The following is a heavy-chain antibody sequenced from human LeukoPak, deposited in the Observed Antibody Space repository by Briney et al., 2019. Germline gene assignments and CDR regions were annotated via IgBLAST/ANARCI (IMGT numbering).Heavy chain of an antibody. D-gene: IGHD6-19*01. Sequence: GGSLRLSCAASGFTFSSYAMHWVRQAPGKGLEWVAVISYDGSNKYYADSVKGRFTISRDNSKNTLYLQMNSLRAEDTAVYYWGRGGVAVGGLELWGQGTLVTVSS. J-gene: IGHJ4*02. CDR1: GFTFSSYA. CDR3: GRGGVAVGGLEL. CDR2: ISYDGSNK. V-gene: IGHV3-30-3*01.